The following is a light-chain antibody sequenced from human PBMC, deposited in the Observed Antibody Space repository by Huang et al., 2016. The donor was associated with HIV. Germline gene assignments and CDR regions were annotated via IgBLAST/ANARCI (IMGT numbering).Light chain of an antibody. CDR3: QQYNNWPPV. CDR1: QSVSSN. J-gene: IGKJ4*01. CDR2: GAS. V-gene: IGKV3-15*01. Sequence: EIVMTQSPATLSVSPGERATLSCRASQSVSSNLAWYQQKCGQAPRLLIYGASTRATGIPARFSGSGSGTEFTLTISSLQSEDFAVYYCQQYNNWPPVFGGGTKVEIK.